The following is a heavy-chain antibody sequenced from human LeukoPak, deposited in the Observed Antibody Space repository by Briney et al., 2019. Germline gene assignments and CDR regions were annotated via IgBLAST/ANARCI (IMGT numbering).Heavy chain of an antibody. D-gene: IGHD5-12*01. CDR1: GYTFTGYY. CDR3: ARLSGYSGYDFEDY. J-gene: IGHJ4*02. V-gene: IGHV1-2*02. Sequence: GASVRVSCKASGYTFTGYYMHWVRQAPGQGLEWMGWINPNSGGTNYAQKFQGRVTMTRDTSISTAYMELSRLRSDDTAVYYCARLSGYSGYDFEDYWGQGTLVTVSS. CDR2: INPNSGGT.